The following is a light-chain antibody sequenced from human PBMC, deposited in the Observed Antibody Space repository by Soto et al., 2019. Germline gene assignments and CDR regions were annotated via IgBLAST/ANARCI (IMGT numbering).Light chain of an antibody. Sequence: DIQMTQCPSSLSASVGDEVTMTCRASQTILTYLNWYQLKPGKPPRLLIYAASRLQSGVPSRFSGSGAGTDFTLTISSLQPDDFATDDCQHYNSYSEAFGQGTKVDIK. CDR2: AAS. CDR3: QHYNSYSEA. V-gene: IGKV1-5*01. J-gene: IGKJ1*01. CDR1: QTILTY.